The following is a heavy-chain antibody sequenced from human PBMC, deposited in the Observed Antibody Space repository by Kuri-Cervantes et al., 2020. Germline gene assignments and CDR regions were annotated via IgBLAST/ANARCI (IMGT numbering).Heavy chain of an antibody. D-gene: IGHD3-10*01. V-gene: IGHV3-48*02. Sequence: GGSLRLSCAASGFTFSSYSMNWVRQAPGKGLEWVSYISSSSSTIYYADSVKGRFTISGDNAKNSLYLQMNSLRDEDTAVYYCARRRNYYGSGLYQNDYGMDVWGQGTTVTVSS. CDR1: GFTFSSYS. J-gene: IGHJ6*02. CDR3: ARRRNYYGSGLYQNDYGMDV. CDR2: ISSSSSTI.